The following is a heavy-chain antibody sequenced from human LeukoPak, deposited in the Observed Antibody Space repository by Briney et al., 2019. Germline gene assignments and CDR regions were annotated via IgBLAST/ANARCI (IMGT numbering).Heavy chain of an antibody. J-gene: IGHJ6*02. V-gene: IGHV3-48*03. Sequence: PGGSLRLSCAASGFTFTSFAMNWVRQAPGKGLEWVSDISASGSTVYYADSVEGRFTISRDNAKNSLYLQMNSLRAEDTAIYYCARAWGRTLTYYYGMDVWGQGTTVTVSS. CDR1: GFTFTSFA. CDR2: ISASGSTV. CDR3: ARAWGRTLTYYYGMDV. D-gene: IGHD3-16*01.